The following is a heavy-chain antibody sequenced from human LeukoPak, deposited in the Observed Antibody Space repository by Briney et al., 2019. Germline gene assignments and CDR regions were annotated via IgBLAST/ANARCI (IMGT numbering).Heavy chain of an antibody. CDR3: AKDPGMTTVYTFDY. J-gene: IGHJ4*02. V-gene: IGHV3-33*06. CDR2: IWYDGSNK. D-gene: IGHD4-17*01. Sequence: GGSLRLSCAASGFTFSSYGMHWVRQAPGKGLEWVAVIWYDGSNKYYADSVKGRFTISRDDSKNTLYLQMNSLRAEDTAMYYCAKDPGMTTVYTFDYWGQGTLVTVSS. CDR1: GFTFSSYG.